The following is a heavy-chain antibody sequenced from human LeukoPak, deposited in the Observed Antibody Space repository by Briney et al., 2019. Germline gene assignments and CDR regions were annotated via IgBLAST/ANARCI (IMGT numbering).Heavy chain of an antibody. D-gene: IGHD3-9*01. V-gene: IGHV4-38-2*02. CDR3: ARALQGGRYFDWLKGPFDY. Sequence: SETLSLTCTVSGYSISSGYYWGWIRQPPGKGLEWIGSIYHSGSTYYNPSLKSRVTISVDTSKNQFSLKLSSVTAADTAVYYCARALQGGRYFDWLKGPFDYWGQGTLVTVSS. CDR2: IYHSGST. J-gene: IGHJ4*02. CDR1: GYSISSGYY.